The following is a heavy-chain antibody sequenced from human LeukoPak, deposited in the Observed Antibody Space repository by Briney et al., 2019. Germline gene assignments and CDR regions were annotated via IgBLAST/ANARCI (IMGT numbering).Heavy chain of an antibody. J-gene: IGHJ5*02. Sequence: GGSLRLSCAASGFTFSSFSMIWVRQAPGKGLEWVSSTSSSSAYTFYAESGKGRFTISRDNAKNSLFLQMNSLRAEDTAMYYCARHYGPWGQGTLVTVSS. CDR3: ARHYGP. D-gene: IGHD3-16*01. CDR2: TSSSSAYT. CDR1: GFTFSSFS. V-gene: IGHV3-21*04.